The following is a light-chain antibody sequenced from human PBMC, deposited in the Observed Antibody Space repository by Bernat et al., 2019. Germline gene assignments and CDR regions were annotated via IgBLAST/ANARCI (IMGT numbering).Light chain of an antibody. CDR1: QSISNY. CDR2: AVS. V-gene: IGKV1-39*01. J-gene: IGKJ1*01. CDR3: LRTCWTRP. Sequence: DIQMTQSPSSLSASVGDRVTITCRASQSISNYLNWYQQKPGKAPKLLIYAVSNLQDGVPSRFSGSGSGTDFTLTISSLQPKDFATYYCLRTCWTRPFGQGTKVEI.